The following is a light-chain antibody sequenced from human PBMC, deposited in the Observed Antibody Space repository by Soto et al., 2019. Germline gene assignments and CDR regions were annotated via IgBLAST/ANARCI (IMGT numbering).Light chain of an antibody. CDR3: KNYNSA. V-gene: IGKV1-27*01. Sequence: DIQMTQSPSSLSASVGDRVTITCRARQGISNYLAWYQQKPGKVPKLLIYGASTLQSGVPSRFSGSGSGTDFTLTISSLQPEDVAPYYWKNYNSAFGVGTKVEIK. J-gene: IGKJ4*01. CDR1: QGISNY. CDR2: GAS.